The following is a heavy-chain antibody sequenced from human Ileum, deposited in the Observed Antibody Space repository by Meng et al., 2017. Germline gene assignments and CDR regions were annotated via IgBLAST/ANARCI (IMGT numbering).Heavy chain of an antibody. J-gene: IGHJ4*02. V-gene: IGHV3-30-3*01. Sequence: QVQLVESGGGVVQPGRSLRLSCAASGFTFSSYAMHWVRQAPGKGLEWVAVISYDGSNKYYADSVKGRFTISRDNSKNTLYLQMNSLRAEDTAVYYCARDTKNYYDSSGYPGPLDYWVQGTLVTVSS. D-gene: IGHD3-22*01. CDR1: GFTFSSYA. CDR2: ISYDGSNK. CDR3: ARDTKNYYDSSGYPGPLDY.